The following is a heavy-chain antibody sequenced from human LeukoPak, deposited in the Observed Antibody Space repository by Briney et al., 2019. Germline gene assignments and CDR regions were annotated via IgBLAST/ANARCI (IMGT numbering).Heavy chain of an antibody. CDR1: GGSISSGDYY. D-gene: IGHD1-7*01. CDR3: ARDFLSTGTTGDAFDI. Sequence: SETLSLTCTVSGGSISSGDYYWSWIPQPPGKGLEWIGYIYYSGSTYYNPSLKSRVTISVDTSKNQFSLKLSSVTAADTAVYYCARDFLSTGTTGDAFDIWGQGTMVTVSS. V-gene: IGHV4-30-4*02. CDR2: IYYSGST. J-gene: IGHJ3*02.